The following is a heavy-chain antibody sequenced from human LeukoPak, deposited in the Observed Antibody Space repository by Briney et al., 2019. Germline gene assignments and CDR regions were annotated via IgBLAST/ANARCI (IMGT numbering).Heavy chain of an antibody. V-gene: IGHV3-33*06. J-gene: IGHJ4*02. D-gene: IGHD1-26*01. CDR2: IRYDGSNK. CDR3: AKRGSLWDLDN. Sequence: PGTSLRLSCVASGFTFSSYPMHCVRQAPGKGLEWVAVIRYDGSNKKYADSVKGRFTISRDNSKNTLYLQMNSLSPEDTAVYYCAKRGSLWDLDNWGQGTLVTVSS. CDR1: GFTFSSYP.